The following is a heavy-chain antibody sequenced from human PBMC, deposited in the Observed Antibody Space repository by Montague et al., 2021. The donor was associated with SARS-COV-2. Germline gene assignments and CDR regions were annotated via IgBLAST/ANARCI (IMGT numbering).Heavy chain of an antibody. Sequence: SETLSLTFAVYSGSFSDYYWTWIRQPPGKGLEWIGEINHSGSINYNPSLKSRVSISVDTSKNQFSLKLTSVTAADTAVYYCARGAPTITMIVVVFTGAGWYFDLWGRGTLVTVSS. CDR3: ARGAPTITMIVVVFTGAGWYFDL. J-gene: IGHJ2*01. CDR1: SGSFSDYY. V-gene: IGHV4-34*01. CDR2: INHSGSI. D-gene: IGHD3-22*01.